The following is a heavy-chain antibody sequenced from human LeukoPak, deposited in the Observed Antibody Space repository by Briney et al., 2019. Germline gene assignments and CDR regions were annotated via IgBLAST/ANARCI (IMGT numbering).Heavy chain of an antibody. CDR1: SGSISSGDYY. CDR3: ARASLHDIVSGYAGLFDF. J-gene: IGHJ4*02. CDR2: IYYSGST. V-gene: IGHV4-31*03. Sequence: KPSETLSLTCTVSSGSISSGDYYWSWIRQHPGKGLEWIGYIYYSGSTYYNPSLKSRLTISVDTSKNHFSLKLSSLTAADTAVYYCARASLHDIVSGYAGLFDFWGQGTLVTVSS. D-gene: IGHD3-9*01.